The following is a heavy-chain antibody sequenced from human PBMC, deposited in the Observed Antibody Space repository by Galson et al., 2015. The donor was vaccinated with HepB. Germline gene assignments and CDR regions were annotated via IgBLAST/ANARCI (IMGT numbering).Heavy chain of an antibody. CDR3: AKDLYSSGWYGLVRYYYGMDV. D-gene: IGHD6-19*01. V-gene: IGHV3-23*01. CDR2: FSGSGGST. CDR1: GFTFSSYA. Sequence: ALRLSSAGFGFTFSSYAMSWVGQAPGKGLEWVSAFSGSGGSTYYADSVKGRFTISRDNSKNTLYLQMNSLRAEDTAVYYCAKDLYSSGWYGLVRYYYGMDVWGQGTTVTVSS. J-gene: IGHJ6*02.